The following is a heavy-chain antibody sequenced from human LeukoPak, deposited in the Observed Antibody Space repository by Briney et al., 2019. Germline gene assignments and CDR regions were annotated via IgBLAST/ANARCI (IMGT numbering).Heavy chain of an antibody. CDR2: IYSGGTT. Sequence: GGSLRLSCAASGFTVSSNHMSWVRQAPGKGLERVSVIYSGGTTYYADSVKGRFTISRDNSKSTLYLQMNSLRAEDTAVYYCATLGPTEYFVYWGQGTLVTVSS. D-gene: IGHD4-11*01. CDR1: GFTVSSNH. V-gene: IGHV3-53*01. CDR3: ATLGPTEYFVY. J-gene: IGHJ4*02.